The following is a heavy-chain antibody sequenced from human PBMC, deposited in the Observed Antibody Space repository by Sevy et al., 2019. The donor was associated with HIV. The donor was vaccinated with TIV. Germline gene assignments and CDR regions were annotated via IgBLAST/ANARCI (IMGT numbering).Heavy chain of an antibody. CDR3: ARDSRYSINWYPAY. J-gene: IGHJ4*02. CDR1: GFTFSSHG. V-gene: IGHV3-30*03. D-gene: IGHD5-18*01. CDR2: ISYDGSYQ. Sequence: GGSLRLSCAASGFTFSSHGMHWVRQAPGKGLEWVAVISYDGSYQSYGDSVKGRFTISRDDSKNTLYLQMNSLRPEDTAVYYCARDSRYSINWYPAYWGQGTLVTVSS.